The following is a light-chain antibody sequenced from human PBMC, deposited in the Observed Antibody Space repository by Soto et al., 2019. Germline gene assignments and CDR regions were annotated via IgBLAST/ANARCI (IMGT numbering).Light chain of an antibody. Sequence: QSALTQPASVSGSPGQSITISCTGTSSDVGGYKYVSWYQHHPGKAPKLMIYEVSDRPSGISYRFSGSKSGNTASLPISGLQAEDEADYYCSSYTSASTYVFGTGTKLTVL. CDR3: SSYTSASTYV. J-gene: IGLJ1*01. CDR2: EVS. V-gene: IGLV2-14*01. CDR1: SSDVGGYKY.